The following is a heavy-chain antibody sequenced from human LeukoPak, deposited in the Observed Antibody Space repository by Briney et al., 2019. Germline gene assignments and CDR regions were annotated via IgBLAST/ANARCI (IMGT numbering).Heavy chain of an antibody. V-gene: IGHV4-34*01. J-gene: IGHJ3*02. CDR2: INHSGST. CDR1: GGSFCGYY. Sequence: PSETLSLTCAVYGGSFCGYYWSWIRQPPGKGLEWIGEINHSGSTNYNPSLKSRVTISVDTSKNQISLKLSSVTAADTAVYYCARGPFKPFRIAAAVSAFDIWGPGRMVTVSS. D-gene: IGHD6-13*01. CDR3: ARGPFKPFRIAAAVSAFDI.